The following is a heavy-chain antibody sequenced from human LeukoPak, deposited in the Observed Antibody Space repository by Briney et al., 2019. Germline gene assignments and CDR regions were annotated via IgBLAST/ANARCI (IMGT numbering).Heavy chain of an antibody. CDR2: IYTSGST. CDR3: ARDLGQYYDFWSGRDPYYYGMDV. J-gene: IGHJ6*02. V-gene: IGHV4-61*02. Sequence: SQTLSLTCAVSGGSISSGGYSWSWIRQPAGKGLEWIGRIYTSGSTNYNPSLKSRVTMSVDTSKNQFSLKLSSVTAADTAVYYCARDLGQYYDFWSGRDPYYYGMDVWGQGTTVTVSS. D-gene: IGHD3-3*01. CDR1: GGSISSGGYS.